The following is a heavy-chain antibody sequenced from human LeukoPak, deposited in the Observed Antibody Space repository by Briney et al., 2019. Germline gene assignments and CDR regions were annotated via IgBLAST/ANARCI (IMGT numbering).Heavy chain of an antibody. CDR3: ARGTLLPGIDY. Sequence: GGSLRLSCAASGFPFSRYSMSWVRQAPGKGLEWVANINQDVVDSVKGRFTISRDNAKNSLYLQVNSLRAEDTAVYYCARGTLLPGIDYWGQGTLVTVSS. D-gene: IGHD1-26*01. V-gene: IGHV3-7*01. J-gene: IGHJ4*02. CDR2: INQDV. CDR1: GFPFSRYS.